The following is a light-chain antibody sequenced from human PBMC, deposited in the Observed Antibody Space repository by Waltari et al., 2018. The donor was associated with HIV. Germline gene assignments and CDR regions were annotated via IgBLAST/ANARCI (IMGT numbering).Light chain of an antibody. CDR1: SSNIGSND. Sequence: QSVLTQPPSASGTPGQRVTISCSGSSSNIGSNDVNWYRQLPGTAPKLLSYGNNQRPSGVPDRFSGSKSGTSASLAISGLQSEDEADYYCAAWDDSLLWVFGGGTKLNVL. CDR3: AAWDDSLLWV. CDR2: GNN. V-gene: IGLV1-44*01. J-gene: IGLJ3*02.